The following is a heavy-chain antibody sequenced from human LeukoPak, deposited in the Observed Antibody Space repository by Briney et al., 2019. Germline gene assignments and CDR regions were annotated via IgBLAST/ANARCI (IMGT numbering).Heavy chain of an antibody. D-gene: IGHD4-17*01. CDR3: ARDDYGDYEEAFDI. V-gene: IGHV4-59*01. CDR2: IYYSGST. Sequence: PSETLSLTCIVSGGSISSYYWSWIRQPPGKGLEWIGYIYYSGSTNYNPSLKSRVTISVDTSKNQFSLKLSSVTAADTAVYYCARDDYGDYEEAFDIWGQGTMVTVSS. CDR1: GGSISSYY. J-gene: IGHJ3*02.